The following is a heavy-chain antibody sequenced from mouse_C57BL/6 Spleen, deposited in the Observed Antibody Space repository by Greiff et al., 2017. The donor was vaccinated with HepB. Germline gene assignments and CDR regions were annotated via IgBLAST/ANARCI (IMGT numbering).Heavy chain of an antibody. V-gene: IGHV1-54*01. CDR2: INPGSGGT. CDR3: GRGGFAD. CDR1: GYAFTNYL. Sequence: QVQLQQSGAELVRPGTSVKVSCKASGYAFTNYLMEWVKQRPGQGLEWIGVINPGSGGTNYNQKFKGKATLAADKSSRTAYMQLSSLTSEDSAVYFGGRGGFADWGQGALVTVAA. J-gene: IGHJ3*01.